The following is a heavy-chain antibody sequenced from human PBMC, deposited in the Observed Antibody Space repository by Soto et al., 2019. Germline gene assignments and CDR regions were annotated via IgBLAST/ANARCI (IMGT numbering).Heavy chain of an antibody. D-gene: IGHD1-1*01. J-gene: IGHJ3*02. CDR1: GYSFTSYW. Sequence: PGESLKISCKGSGYSFTSYWIGWVRQMPGKGLEWMGTIYPGDYETRYSPSFEGQIFVSVDKSITTAYLQWSSLKASDTAMYFCARHNRNDPGPFDIWGQGTMVNVS. V-gene: IGHV5-51*01. CDR2: IYPGDYET. CDR3: ARHNRNDPGPFDI.